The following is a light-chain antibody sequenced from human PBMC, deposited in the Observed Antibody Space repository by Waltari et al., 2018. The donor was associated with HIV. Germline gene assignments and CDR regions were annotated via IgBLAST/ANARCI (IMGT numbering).Light chain of an antibody. CDR1: QTINNN. J-gene: IGKJ2*01. V-gene: IGKV3-15*01. CDR3: QQYNNWPQT. Sequence: KVMTQSPATLSVSPGERATLSCRASQTINNNLAWYQQKPGQAPQLRIYGASTRAAGVPARFSGSGSGTEFTLTITSLQSEDLAIYYCQQYNNWPQTFGQGTKVEIK. CDR2: GAS.